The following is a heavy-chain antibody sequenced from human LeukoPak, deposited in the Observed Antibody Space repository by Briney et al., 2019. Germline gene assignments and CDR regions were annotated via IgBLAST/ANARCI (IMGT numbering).Heavy chain of an antibody. V-gene: IGHV4-59*08. CDR2: MSNSGST. CDR1: GGSISSYY. J-gene: IGHJ3*02. Sequence: SETLSLTCNVSGGSISSYYWSWIRQPPGKGLEWIGYMSNSGSTNYNPSLKSRVTISLDTSKNQFSLKLSFVTAADTAVYYCARQGSGGRAFDIWGQGTMVTVSS. D-gene: IGHD3-16*01. CDR3: ARQGSGGRAFDI.